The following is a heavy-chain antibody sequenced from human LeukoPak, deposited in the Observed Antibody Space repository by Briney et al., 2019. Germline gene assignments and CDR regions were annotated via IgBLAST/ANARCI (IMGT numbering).Heavy chain of an antibody. CDR3: AIKPSSYCSSTSCHGGVDY. CDR1: GGSMSRNSYF. V-gene: IGHV4-39*07. CDR2: INYGGRT. D-gene: IGHD2-2*01. Sequence: SETLSLTCTVSGGSMSRNSYFWGWIRQPPGKGLEWIGTINYGGRTYYRASLKSRVTISVDASKNQFSLKLSSVTAADTAVYYCAIKPSSYCSSTSCHGGVDYWGQGTLVTVSS. J-gene: IGHJ4*02.